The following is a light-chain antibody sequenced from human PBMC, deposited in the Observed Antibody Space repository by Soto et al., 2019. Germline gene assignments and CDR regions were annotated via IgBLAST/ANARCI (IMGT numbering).Light chain of an antibody. CDR2: DAS. V-gene: IGKV3-11*01. CDR1: QSVSRS. CDR3: QQRSNWPVT. Sequence: EIVLTQSPATLSLSPGERATLSCRASQSVSRSLAWYQQKPGQAPRLLIYDASNRAPGIPARFSGSGSGTDFTLTISSLEPEDFAVYSCQQRSNWPVTFGQGTRLEIK. J-gene: IGKJ5*01.